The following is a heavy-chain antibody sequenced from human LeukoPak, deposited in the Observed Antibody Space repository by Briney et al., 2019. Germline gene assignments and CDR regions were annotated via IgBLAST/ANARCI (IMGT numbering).Heavy chain of an antibody. Sequence: PSETLSLACAVYGGSFSGYYWSWIRQPPGKGLEWIGEINHSGSTNYNPSLKSRVTISVDTPKNQFSLKLSSVTAADTALYYCARLIPTHFDYRGQGALVTVSS. V-gene: IGHV4-34*01. CDR3: ARLIPTHFDY. CDR2: INHSGST. CDR1: GGSFSGYY. J-gene: IGHJ4*02. D-gene: IGHD2-2*02.